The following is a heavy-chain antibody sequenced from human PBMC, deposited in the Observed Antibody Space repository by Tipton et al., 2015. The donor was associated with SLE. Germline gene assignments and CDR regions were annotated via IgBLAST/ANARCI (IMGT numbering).Heavy chain of an antibody. V-gene: IGHV4-39*07. Sequence: LRLSCTVSGGSISSNNYYWGWIRQPPGKGLEWIGSVSSTGYTYYSPSLKSRVTISLDTSNNHFSLKLSSVTVADTAVYYCARGERWLQNPHFDYWGQGALVTVSS. J-gene: IGHJ4*02. D-gene: IGHD5-24*01. CDR3: ARGERWLQNPHFDY. CDR2: VSSTGYT. CDR1: GGSISSNNYY.